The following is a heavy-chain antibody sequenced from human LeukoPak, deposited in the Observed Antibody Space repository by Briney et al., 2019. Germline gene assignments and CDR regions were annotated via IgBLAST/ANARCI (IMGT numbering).Heavy chain of an antibody. V-gene: IGHV4-34*01. CDR3: ARGPKGGYCSGGSCPPASYYCYAMEV. D-gene: IGHD2-15*01. CDR2: INHSGST. Sequence: PSETLSLTCTVSGGSISSYYWSWIRQPPGKGLEWIGEINHSGSTNYNPSLKSRVTISVDTSKNQFSLKLSSVPPADTAVYCCARGPKGGYCSGGSCPPASYYCYAMEVWGQGTTVTVSS. J-gene: IGHJ6*02. CDR1: GGSISSYY.